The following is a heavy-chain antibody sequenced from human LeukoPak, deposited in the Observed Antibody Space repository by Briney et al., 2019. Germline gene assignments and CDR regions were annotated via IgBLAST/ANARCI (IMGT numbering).Heavy chain of an antibody. CDR1: GYTFIGYY. CDR3: ARGSDRTDMDV. V-gene: IGHV1-2*02. Sequence: ASVKVSCKASGYTFIGYYMHWVRQAPGQGLEWMGWINPNTAGTKFAEKFQGRVTLTRDTSISTAYMELNRLRSDDTAVYYCARGSDRTDMDVWGQGTTVTVSS. CDR2: INPNTAGT. J-gene: IGHJ6*02.